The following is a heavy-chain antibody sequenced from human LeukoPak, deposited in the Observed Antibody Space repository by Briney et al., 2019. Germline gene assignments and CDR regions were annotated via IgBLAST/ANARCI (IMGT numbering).Heavy chain of an antibody. CDR3: ARPVVPAAIFWFDP. CDR1: GYTFTGCY. D-gene: IGHD2-2*01. CDR2: INPNSGGT. J-gene: IGHJ5*02. V-gene: IGHV1-2*02. Sequence: GASVKVSCKASGYTFTGCYMHWVRQAPGQGLEWMGWINPNSGGTNYAQKFQGRVTMTRDTSISTAYMELSRLRSDDTAVYYCARPVVPAAIFWFDPWGQGTLVTVSS.